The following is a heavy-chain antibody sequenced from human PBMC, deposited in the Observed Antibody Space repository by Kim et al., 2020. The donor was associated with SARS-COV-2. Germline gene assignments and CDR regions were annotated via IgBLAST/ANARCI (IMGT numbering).Heavy chain of an antibody. Sequence: SETLSLTCTVSGGSISSYYWSWIRQPPGKGLEWIGYIYYSGSTNYSPSLKSRVTISVDTSKNQVSLKLSSVTAADTAVYYCARSQGPYGSGSYTFDPWGQGTLVTVSS. V-gene: IGHV4-59*01. D-gene: IGHD3-10*01. CDR1: GGSISSYY. CDR3: ARSQGPYGSGSYTFDP. CDR2: IYYSGST. J-gene: IGHJ5*02.